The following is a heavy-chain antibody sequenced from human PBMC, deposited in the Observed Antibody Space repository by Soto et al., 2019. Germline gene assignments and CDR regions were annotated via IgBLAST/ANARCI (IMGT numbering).Heavy chain of an antibody. CDR3: TTGIYYDILTGYHNVAY. Sequence: GSLRLSCVASGFNLSHPWLTWVRQAAGKGLEWVGRIKSKTDGGTADYAAPVKGRATISRDDSKNTVYLQMNSLKTEDTAVYYCTTGIYYDILTGYHNVAYWGQGALVTVSS. CDR1: GFNLSHPW. J-gene: IGHJ4*02. D-gene: IGHD3-9*01. CDR2: IKSKTDGGTA. V-gene: IGHV3-15*01.